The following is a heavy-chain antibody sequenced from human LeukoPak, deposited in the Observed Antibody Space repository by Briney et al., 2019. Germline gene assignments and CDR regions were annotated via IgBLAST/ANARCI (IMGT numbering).Heavy chain of an antibody. CDR2: INPSGGST. CDR3: ARGREYYYYMDV. V-gene: IGHV1-46*01. Sequence: ASVKVSCKASGYTFTSYYMHWVRQPPGQGLEWMGIINPSGGSTSYAQKLQGRVTMTTDTSTSTAYMELRSLRSDDTAVYYCARGREYYYYMDVWGKGTTVTVSS. CDR1: GYTFTSYY. J-gene: IGHJ6*03.